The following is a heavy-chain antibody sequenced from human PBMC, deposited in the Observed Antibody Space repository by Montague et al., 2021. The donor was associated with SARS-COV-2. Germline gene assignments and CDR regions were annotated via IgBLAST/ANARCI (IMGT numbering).Heavy chain of an antibody. J-gene: IGHJ6*02. CDR2: INHSANT. CDR1: GGSLSGYY. CDR3: ASGIYPSGSYYNRYYYGLNI. D-gene: IGHD3-10*01. V-gene: IGHV4-34*01. Sequence: SETLSLTCAVHGGSLSGYYWSWIRQPPEKGLEWIGEINHSANTEYNPSLKSPVTISIDTSKNQFSLKMASVTAADTATYYCASGIYPSGSYYNRYYYGLNIWGPGTTVIVSS.